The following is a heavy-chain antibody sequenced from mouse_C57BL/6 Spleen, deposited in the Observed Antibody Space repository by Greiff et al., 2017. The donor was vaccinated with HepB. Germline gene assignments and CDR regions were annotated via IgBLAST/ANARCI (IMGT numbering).Heavy chain of an antibody. CDR2: INPNNGGT. V-gene: IGHV1-26*01. CDR3: AREDDGYYEAMDY. CDR1: GYTFTDYY. D-gene: IGHD2-3*01. Sequence: VQLQQSGPELVKPGASVKISCKASGYTFTDYYMNWVKQSHGKSLEWIGDINPNNGGTSYNQKFKGKATLTVDKSSSTAYMELRSLTSEDAAVYYCAREDDGYYEAMDYWGQGTSVTVSS. J-gene: IGHJ4*01.